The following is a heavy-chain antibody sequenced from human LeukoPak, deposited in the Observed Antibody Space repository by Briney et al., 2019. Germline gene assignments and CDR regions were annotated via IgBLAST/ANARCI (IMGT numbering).Heavy chain of an antibody. CDR1: GFTFSYYE. D-gene: IGHD3-10*02. Sequence: GGSLRLSCAASGFTFSYYEMNWVRQAPGKGLEWVSYISSSFSTIYYADSVKGRFTISRDNAKNSLYLQMNSLRAEDTAVYYCAELGITMIGGVWGKGTTVTISS. CDR2: ISSSFSTI. CDR3: AELGITMIGGV. J-gene: IGHJ6*04. V-gene: IGHV3-48*03.